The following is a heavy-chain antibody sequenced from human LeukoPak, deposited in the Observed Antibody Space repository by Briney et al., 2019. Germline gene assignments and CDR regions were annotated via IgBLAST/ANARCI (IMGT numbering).Heavy chain of an antibody. V-gene: IGHV3-30*01. CDR2: ISYDGSNK. J-gene: IGHJ5*02. Sequence: GGSLRLSCAASGFTFSSYAMHWVRQAPGKGLEWVAVISYDGSNKYYADSVKGRFTISRDNPKNTLYLQMNSLRAEDTAVYYCASSVLMVYAMPNWFDPWGQGTLVTVSS. CDR1: GFTFSSYA. D-gene: IGHD2-8*01. CDR3: ASSVLMVYAMPNWFDP.